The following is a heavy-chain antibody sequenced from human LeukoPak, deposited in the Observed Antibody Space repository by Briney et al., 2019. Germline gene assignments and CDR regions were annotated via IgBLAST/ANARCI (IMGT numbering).Heavy chain of an antibody. CDR1: GGSISSHY. CDR3: ARVGYSSGWSHFDL. J-gene: IGHJ2*01. V-gene: IGHV4-59*11. D-gene: IGHD6-19*01. CDR2: IFYSGST. Sequence: SETLSLTCTVSGGSISSHYWSWIRQPPGKGLEWIAYIFYSGSTNYNPSLRNRVTISVDTSKNQFSLKLSSVTAADTAVYYCARVGYSSGWSHFDLWGRGTLVSVSS.